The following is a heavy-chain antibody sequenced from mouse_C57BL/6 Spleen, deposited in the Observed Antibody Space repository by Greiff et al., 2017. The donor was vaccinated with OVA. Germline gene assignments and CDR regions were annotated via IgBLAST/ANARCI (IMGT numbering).Heavy chain of an antibody. D-gene: IGHD1-1*01. J-gene: IGHJ4*01. Sequence: EVQLVESGGGLVQPKGSLKLSCAASGFSFNTYAMNWVRQAPGKGLEWVARIRSKSNNYATYYADSVKDRFTISRDDSESMLYLQMNNLKTEDTAMYYCVRQRITTVVDAMDYWGQGTSVTVSS. CDR3: VRQRITTVVDAMDY. CDR1: GFSFNTYA. V-gene: IGHV10-1*01. CDR2: IRSKSNNYAT.